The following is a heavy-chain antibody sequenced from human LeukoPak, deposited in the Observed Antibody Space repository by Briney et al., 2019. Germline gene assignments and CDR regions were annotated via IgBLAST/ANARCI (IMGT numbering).Heavy chain of an antibody. Sequence: ASVNVSCKASVYTFTNYGITWVRQAPGQGLEWMGRIIPILGIANYAQKFQGRVTITADKSTSTAYMELSSLRSEDTAVYYCARDDPYCSGGSCYGIFDYWGQGTLVTVSS. CDR1: VYTFTNYG. CDR2: IIPILGIA. D-gene: IGHD2-15*01. V-gene: IGHV1-69*04. J-gene: IGHJ4*02. CDR3: ARDDPYCSGGSCYGIFDY.